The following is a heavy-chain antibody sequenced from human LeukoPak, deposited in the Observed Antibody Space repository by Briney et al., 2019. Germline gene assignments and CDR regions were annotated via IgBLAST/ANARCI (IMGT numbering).Heavy chain of an antibody. D-gene: IGHD4-17*01. V-gene: IGHV3-48*03. CDR2: ISSSGSIV. J-gene: IGHJ3*02. CDR1: GFAFSDYE. Sequence: GGSLRLSCASSGFAFSDYEMNWVRQAPGKGLEWISYISSSGSIVYYADSVKGRFTISRDNAKNSLFLQMNSLRAEDTAVYYCARPFDDYGDYGAFDIWGQGTMVTVSS. CDR3: ARPFDDYGDYGAFDI.